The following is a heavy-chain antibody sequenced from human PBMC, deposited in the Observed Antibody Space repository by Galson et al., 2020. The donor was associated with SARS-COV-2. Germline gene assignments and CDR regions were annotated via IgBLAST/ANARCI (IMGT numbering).Heavy chain of an antibody. Sequence: ASETLSLTCAVSGGSIDSSSYYWGWVRQPPGKGLEWIGSIYYSGRTYFNPSLKSRVTISIDTSKNCFSLRLSSLTATDTAIYYCAREGRTNWFDPWGQGTLGTVSS. CDR2: IYYSGRT. D-gene: IGHD1-7*01. J-gene: IGHJ5*02. CDR3: AREGRTNWFDP. V-gene: IGHV4-39*02. CDR1: GGSIDSSSYY.